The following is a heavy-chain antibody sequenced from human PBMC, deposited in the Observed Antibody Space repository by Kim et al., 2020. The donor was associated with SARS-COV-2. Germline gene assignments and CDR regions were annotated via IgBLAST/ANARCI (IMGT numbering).Heavy chain of an antibody. CDR3: AKDQVVVVPAAMPSYYYYGMDV. CDR2: ISGSGGST. D-gene: IGHD2-2*01. J-gene: IGHJ6*02. Sequence: GGSQRLSCAASGFTFSSYAMSWVRQAPGKGLEWVSAISGSGGSTYYADSVKGRFTISRDNSKNTLYLQMNSLRAEDTAVYYCAKDQVVVVPAAMPSYYYYGMDVWGQGTTVTVSS. CDR1: GFTFSSYA. V-gene: IGHV3-23*01.